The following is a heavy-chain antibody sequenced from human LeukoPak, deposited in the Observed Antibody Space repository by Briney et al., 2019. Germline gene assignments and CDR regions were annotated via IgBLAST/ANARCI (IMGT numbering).Heavy chain of an antibody. CDR3: ARAGYSSSWYGL. Sequence: GGSPRLSCAASGFTFSSYWMHWVRQAPGKGLVWVSRINSDGSSTSYADSVKGRFTISRDNAKNTLYLQMNSLRAEDTAVYYCARAGYSSSWYGLWGQGTLVTVSS. V-gene: IGHV3-74*01. D-gene: IGHD6-13*01. CDR1: GFTFSSYW. J-gene: IGHJ5*02. CDR2: INSDGSST.